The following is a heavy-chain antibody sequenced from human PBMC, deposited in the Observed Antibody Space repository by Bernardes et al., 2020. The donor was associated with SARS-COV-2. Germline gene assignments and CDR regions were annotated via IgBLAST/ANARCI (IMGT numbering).Heavy chain of an antibody. D-gene: IGHD3-10*01. CDR1: GYTFTSYG. Sequence: ASVKVSCKASGYTFTSYGISWVRQAPGQGLEWMGWISAYNGNTNYAQKLQGRVTMTTDTSTSTAYMELRSLRSDDTAVYYCARDRYGWFGELLSYYYGMDVWGQGTTVTVSS. V-gene: IGHV1-18*01. CDR3: ARDRYGWFGELLSYYYGMDV. CDR2: ISAYNGNT. J-gene: IGHJ6*02.